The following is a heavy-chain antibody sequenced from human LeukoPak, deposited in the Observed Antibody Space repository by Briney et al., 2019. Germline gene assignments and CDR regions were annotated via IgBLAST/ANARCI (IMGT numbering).Heavy chain of an antibody. V-gene: IGHV1-46*01. CDR1: GYTFTSYY. CDR2: INPSGGST. J-gene: IGHJ4*02. CDR3: ARVHYYDSSGYYYGY. D-gene: IGHD3-22*01. Sequence: APVKVSCKASGYTFTSYYMHWVRQAPGQGLDWMGIINPSGGSTSYAQKFQGRVTMTRDTSTSTVYMELSSLRSEDTAVYYCARVHYYDSSGYYYGYWGQGTLVTVSS.